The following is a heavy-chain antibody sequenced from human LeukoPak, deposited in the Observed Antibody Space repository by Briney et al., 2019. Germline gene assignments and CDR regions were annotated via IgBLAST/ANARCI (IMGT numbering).Heavy chain of an antibody. D-gene: IGHD3-16*02. CDR2: MNPNSGNT. Sequence: ASVKVSCKASGYTFTGYYMHWVRQATGQGLEWMGWMNPNSGNTGYAQKFQGRVTMTRNTSISTAYMELSSLRSEDTAVYYCAREGEEFIGRYYYGMDVWGQGTTVTVSS. J-gene: IGHJ6*02. CDR3: AREGEEFIGRYYYGMDV. V-gene: IGHV1-8*02. CDR1: GYTFTGYY.